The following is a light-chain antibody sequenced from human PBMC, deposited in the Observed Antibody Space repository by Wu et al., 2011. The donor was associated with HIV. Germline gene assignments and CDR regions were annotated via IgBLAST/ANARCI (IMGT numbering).Light chain of an antibody. J-gene: IGKJ1*01. V-gene: IGKV1-27*01. Sequence: LAWYQQKPGKVPKLLIYAASTLQVRGPISVQWQWIWTDFTLTISSLQPEDVATYYCQKYNSAPRTFGQGTKVEIK. CDR2: AAS. CDR3: QKYNSAPRT.